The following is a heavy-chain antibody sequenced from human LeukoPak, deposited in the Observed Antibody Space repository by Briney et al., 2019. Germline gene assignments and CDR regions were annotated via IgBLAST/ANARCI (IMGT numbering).Heavy chain of an antibody. D-gene: IGHD1-14*01. V-gene: IGHV4-59*12. J-gene: IGHJ4*02. CDR1: GGSISSYY. CDR3: ARDPDGVYYFDY. CDR2: IYYSGST. Sequence: PSETLSLTCTVSGGSISSYYWSWIRQPPGKGLEWIGYIYYSGSTYYNPSLKSRVTISVDTSKNQFSLKLSSVTAADTAVYYCARDPDGVYYFDYWGQGTLVTVSS.